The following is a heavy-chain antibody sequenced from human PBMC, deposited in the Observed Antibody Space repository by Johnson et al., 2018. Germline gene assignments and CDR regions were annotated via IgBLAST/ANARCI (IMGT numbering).Heavy chain of an antibody. D-gene: IGHD6-6*01. V-gene: IGHV1-8*01. CDR3: ATRGTSSHYYYYYMDV. J-gene: IGHJ6*03. CDR1: GYTFTNSD. Sequence: QEQLVESGAEVTKPGASVEVPCNASGYTFTNSDLNWVRQAAGQGLEWMGWMNPNTGHTGYAQKFQDRVTMTRNTSISTAYMELSSLRSEDTAVYYCATRGTSSHYYYYYMDVWGIGTTVTVSS. CDR2: MNPNTGHT.